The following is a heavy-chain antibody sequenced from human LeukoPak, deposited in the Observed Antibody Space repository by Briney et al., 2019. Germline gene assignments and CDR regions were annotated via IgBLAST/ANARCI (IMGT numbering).Heavy chain of an antibody. Sequence: NTSETLSLTCTVSSGSLSSYYWSWIGQPPGKGLEWIGYIYYRGRTKYNPSLQSRVTISVDMSRNQFSLRLRSVTAADTAVYYCARQSDDLGYFHHWGQGTLVTVSS. J-gene: IGHJ1*01. D-gene: IGHD3-16*01. CDR3: ARQSDDLGYFHH. CDR2: IYYRGRT. CDR1: SGSLSSYY. V-gene: IGHV4-59*08.